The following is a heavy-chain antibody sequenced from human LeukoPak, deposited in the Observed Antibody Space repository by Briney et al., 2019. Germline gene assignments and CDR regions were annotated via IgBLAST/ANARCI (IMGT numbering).Heavy chain of an antibody. V-gene: IGHV3-74*01. CDR1: GFTFSSHW. CDR3: VRDSPHSGFNGDLDC. CDR2: IVNDGSGA. Sequence: GGSLRLSCAASGFTFSSHWMHWVRQAPGKGLVWISRIVNDGSGATYVDSVKGRFTTSRDNAKNTLYLQMNSLRAEDTAVYYCVRDSPHSGFNGDLDCWGQGTLLPVSS. J-gene: IGHJ4*02. D-gene: IGHD2-21*01.